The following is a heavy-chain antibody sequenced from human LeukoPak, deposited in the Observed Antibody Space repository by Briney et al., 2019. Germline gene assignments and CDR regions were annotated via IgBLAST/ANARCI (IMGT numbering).Heavy chain of an antibody. Sequence: SQTLSLTCAISGDSVSNNSAAWNWIRQSPSRGLEWLGRTDDRSKWYNDYAVSVKSRITNNPDTSKNQFSLQVNSVTPEDTAVYYCARAPTPIIAVAGSFDYWGQGTLVTVSS. CDR3: ARAPTPIIAVAGSFDY. CDR2: TDDRSKWYN. V-gene: IGHV6-1*01. CDR1: GDSVSNNSAA. D-gene: IGHD6-19*01. J-gene: IGHJ4*02.